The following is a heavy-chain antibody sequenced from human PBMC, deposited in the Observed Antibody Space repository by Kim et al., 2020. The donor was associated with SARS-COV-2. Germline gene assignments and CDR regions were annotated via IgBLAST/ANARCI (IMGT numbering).Heavy chain of an antibody. CDR3: ARGNGAGTQNYYYGMDV. CDR1: GGSFSGYY. CDR2: INHSGST. J-gene: IGHJ6*01. Sequence: SETLSLTCAVYGGSFSGYYWSWIRQPPGKGLEWIGEINHSGSTNYNPSLKSRVTISVDTSKNQFSLKLSSVTAADTAVYYCARGNGAGTQNYYYGMDVWG. D-gene: IGHD6-19*01. V-gene: IGHV4-34*01.